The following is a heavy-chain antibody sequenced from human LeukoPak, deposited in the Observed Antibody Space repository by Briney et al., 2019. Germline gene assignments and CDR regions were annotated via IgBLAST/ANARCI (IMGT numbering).Heavy chain of an antibody. V-gene: IGHV4-59*01. J-gene: IGHJ4*02. Sequence: PSETLSLTCTVSAGSISSYYWSWIRPPQGKGLEWIGYTYYSGSTNYNTSLKSRVTISVDTSKNQFSLKMSSVTAADTAVYYCARVGSYGQYYFDYWGQGTLVTVSS. D-gene: IGHD5-18*01. CDR2: TYYSGST. CDR3: ARVGSYGQYYFDY. CDR1: AGSISSYY.